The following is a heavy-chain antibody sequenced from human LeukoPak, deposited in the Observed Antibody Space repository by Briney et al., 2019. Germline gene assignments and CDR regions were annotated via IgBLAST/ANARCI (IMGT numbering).Heavy chain of an antibody. Sequence: GRSLGLSCAASGFTFSSYGMHWVRQAPGKGLEWVAVISYDGSNKYYADSVKGRFTISRDNSKSTLYLQMNSLRAEDTAVYYCAKDRIAARGWFDHWGQGTLVTVSS. J-gene: IGHJ5*02. D-gene: IGHD6-6*01. V-gene: IGHV3-30*18. CDR2: ISYDGSNK. CDR3: AKDRIAARGWFDH. CDR1: GFTFSSYG.